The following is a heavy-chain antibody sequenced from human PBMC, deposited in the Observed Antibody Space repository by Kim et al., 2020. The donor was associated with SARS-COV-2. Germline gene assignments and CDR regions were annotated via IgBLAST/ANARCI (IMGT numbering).Heavy chain of an antibody. Sequence: YKYYADSVKGRFTISRDNAKNSLYLQMNSLRAEDTAVYYCANMVRGVIDYWGQGTLVTVSS. J-gene: IGHJ4*02. V-gene: IGHV3-21*01. D-gene: IGHD3-10*01. CDR3: ANMVRGVIDY. CDR2: YK.